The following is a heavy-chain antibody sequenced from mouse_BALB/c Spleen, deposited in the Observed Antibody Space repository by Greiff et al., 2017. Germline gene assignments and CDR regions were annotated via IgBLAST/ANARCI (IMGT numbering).Heavy chain of an antibody. CDR1: GFNIKDTY. D-gene: IGHD2-4*01. J-gene: IGHJ2*01. Sequence: EVKLQESGAELVKPGASVKLSCTASGFNIKDTYMHWVKQRPEQGLEWIGRIDPANGNTKYDPKFQGKATITADTSSNTAYLQLSSLTSEDTAVYYCARSITMGIDYWGQGTTLSVSS. CDR2: IDPANGNT. V-gene: IGHV14-3*02. CDR3: ARSITMGIDY.